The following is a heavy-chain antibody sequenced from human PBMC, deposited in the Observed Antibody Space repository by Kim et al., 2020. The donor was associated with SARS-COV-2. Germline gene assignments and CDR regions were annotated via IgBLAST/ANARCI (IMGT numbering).Heavy chain of an antibody. D-gene: IGHD3-16*01. J-gene: IGHJ4*02. CDR2: KQDGSEK. V-gene: IGHV3-7*03. Sequence: KQDGSEKYYVESVKGRFTISRDNAKNSLFLQMDSLRAEDTAVYYCARFGVWGQGTLVTVSS. CDR3: ARFGV.